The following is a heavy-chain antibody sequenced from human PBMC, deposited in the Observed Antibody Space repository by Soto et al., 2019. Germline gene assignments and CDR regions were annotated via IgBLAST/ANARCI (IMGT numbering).Heavy chain of an antibody. Sequence: SVKVSCKASGGTFSSYTISWVRQAPGQGLEWMGGIIPIFGTANYAQKFQGRVTITADESTSTAYMELSSLRSEDTAVYYCASHGYSRGKIDYWGQGTLVTVSS. V-gene: IGHV1-69*13. J-gene: IGHJ4*02. D-gene: IGHD6-13*01. CDR1: GGTFSSYT. CDR3: ASHGYSRGKIDY. CDR2: IIPIFGTA.